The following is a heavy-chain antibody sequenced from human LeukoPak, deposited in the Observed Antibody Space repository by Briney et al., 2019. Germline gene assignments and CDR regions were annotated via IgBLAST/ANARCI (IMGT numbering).Heavy chain of an antibody. D-gene: IGHD3-22*01. CDR2: IIPIFGTA. CDR1: GGTFSSYA. J-gene: IGHJ4*02. Sequence: SVKVSCKASGGTFSSYAISWVRRAPGQGLEWMGRIIPIFGTANYAQKFQGRVTITTDESTSTAYMELSSLRSEDTAVYYCARDSWGHSSGYYYDVGGNFDYWGQGTLVTVSS. V-gene: IGHV1-69*05. CDR3: ARDSWGHSSGYYYDVGGNFDY.